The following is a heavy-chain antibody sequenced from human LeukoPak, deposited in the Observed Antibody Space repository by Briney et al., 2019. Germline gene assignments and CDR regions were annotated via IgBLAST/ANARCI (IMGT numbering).Heavy chain of an antibody. D-gene: IGHD6-19*01. V-gene: IGHV7-4-1*02. J-gene: IGHJ5*02. Sequence: GASVKVSCKASGYTFTSYAMNWVRQAPGQGLEWMGWINTNTGNPTYAQGFTGRFVFSLDTSVSTAYLQISSPKAEDTAVYYCARVLAIAVARGFDPWGQGTLVTVSS. CDR2: INTNTGNP. CDR1: GYTFTSYA. CDR3: ARVLAIAVARGFDP.